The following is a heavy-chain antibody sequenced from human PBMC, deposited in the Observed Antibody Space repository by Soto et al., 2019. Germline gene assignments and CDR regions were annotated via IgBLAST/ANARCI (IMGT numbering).Heavy chain of an antibody. CDR2: INPNSGGT. CDR1: GYTFTGYF. CDR3: ARGGTIVEGGTRTGSVEY. D-gene: IGHD2-15*01. Sequence: QVQLVQSGAEVKKPGASVKVSCKASGYTFTGYFIHWIRQAPGQGLECMGWINPNSGGTYYAQMSQGRVTMTRDTSIGTVSLELSSLRADDTAVYYCARGGTIVEGGTRTGSVEYWGQGTLVTVSS. V-gene: IGHV1-2*02. J-gene: IGHJ4*02.